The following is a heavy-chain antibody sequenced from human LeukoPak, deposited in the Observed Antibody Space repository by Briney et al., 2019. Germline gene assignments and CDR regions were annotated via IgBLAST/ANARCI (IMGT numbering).Heavy chain of an antibody. CDR3: LPDPRGMVRGVLLAY. CDR1: GFTFSNYW. Sequence: GGSLRLSCAASGFTFSNYWMHWVRQTPGKGLVWVSRINNDGSTTSYADSVKGRFTISRDNAKNSLYLQMNSLRAGDTAVYYCLPDPRGMVRGVLLAYWGQGTLVTVSS. CDR2: INNDGSTT. D-gene: IGHD3-10*01. V-gene: IGHV3-74*01. J-gene: IGHJ4*02.